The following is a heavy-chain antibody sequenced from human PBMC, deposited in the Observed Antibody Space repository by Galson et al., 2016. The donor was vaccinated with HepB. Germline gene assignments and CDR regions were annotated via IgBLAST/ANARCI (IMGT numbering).Heavy chain of an antibody. CDR2: IIPMFGSP. D-gene: IGHD2-21*01. CDR3: VKGGNAGGAYFDL. J-gene: IGHJ2*01. CDR1: GGTSSKFA. V-gene: IGHV1-69*13. Sequence: SVKVSCKASGGTSSKFAISWLRQAPGRGPEWLGGIIPMFGSPTYAPKFQGRATISADDSTTTTDMELTSLRSEDTAIYYCVKGGNAGGAYFDLWGRGTLVIVSS.